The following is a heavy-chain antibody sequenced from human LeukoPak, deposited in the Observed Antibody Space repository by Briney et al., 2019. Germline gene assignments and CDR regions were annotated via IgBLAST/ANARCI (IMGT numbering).Heavy chain of an antibody. CDR3: AKDIRSYYYGSGSYQAPYYYYGMDV. V-gene: IGHV3-9*01. J-gene: IGHJ6*02. Sequence: GGSLRLSCAASGFTFDDYAMHWVRHAPGKGLEWVSGISWNSGSIGYADSVKGRFTISRDNAKNSLYLQMNSLRAEDTALYYCAKDIRSYYYGSGSYQAPYYYYGMDVWGQGTTVTVSS. CDR2: ISWNSGSI. D-gene: IGHD3-10*01. CDR1: GFTFDDYA.